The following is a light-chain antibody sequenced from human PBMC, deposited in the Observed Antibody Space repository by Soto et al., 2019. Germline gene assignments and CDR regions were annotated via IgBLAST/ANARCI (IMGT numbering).Light chain of an antibody. CDR2: DAS. CDR3: QQRSNWPWT. CDR1: QSVSSY. J-gene: IGKJ1*01. V-gene: IGKV3-11*01. Sequence: EIVLTQSPATLSFYRGEGSIVCLRASQSVSSYLAWYQQKPGQAPRLLIYDASNRATGIPARFSGSGSGTDFTLTISSLEPEDFAVYYCQQRSNWPWTVGQGTKVDIK.